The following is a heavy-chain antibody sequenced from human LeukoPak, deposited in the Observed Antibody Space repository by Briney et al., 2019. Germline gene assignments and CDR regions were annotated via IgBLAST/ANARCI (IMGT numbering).Heavy chain of an antibody. Sequence: ASVKVSCKASGYTFTSYYMHWVRQAPGQGLEWMGIINPSGGSTSYAQKFQGRVTMTRDTSTSTVYMELSSLRSEDTAVYYCATDIVVVPAAQWRVYYYYGMDVWGQGTTVTVSS. CDR3: ATDIVVVPAAQWRVYYYYGMDV. D-gene: IGHD2-2*01. CDR1: GYTFTSYY. V-gene: IGHV1-46*01. J-gene: IGHJ6*02. CDR2: INPSGGST.